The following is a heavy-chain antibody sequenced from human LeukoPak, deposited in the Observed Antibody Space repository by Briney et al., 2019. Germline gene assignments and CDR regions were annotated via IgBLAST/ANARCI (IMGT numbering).Heavy chain of an antibody. CDR3: VRLGRDGYTYGAAY. J-gene: IGHJ1*01. D-gene: IGHD5-24*01. CDR2: INWNGGST. V-gene: IGHV3-20*04. CDR1: GYIFDDYG. Sequence: PGGSLRLSCAGSGYIFDDYGMRWVRQAPGKGLAWVAGINWNGGSTGYAASVKGRCTISRDNAKTALYLEMNSLRVEDTAFYYCVRLGRDGYTYGAAYWGQGALVTVSS.